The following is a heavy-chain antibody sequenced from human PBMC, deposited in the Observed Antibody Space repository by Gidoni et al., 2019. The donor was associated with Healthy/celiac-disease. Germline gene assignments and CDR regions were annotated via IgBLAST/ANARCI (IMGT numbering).Heavy chain of an antibody. V-gene: IGHV3-48*02. CDR1: GFTFSSYS. CDR3: ARAGDSSSSDAFDI. Sequence: EVQLVESGGGLVQPGGSLRLSCAASGFTFSSYSMNWVRQAPGKGLEWVSYISSSSSTIYYADSVKGRFTISRDNAKNSLYLQMNSLRDEDTAVYYCARAGDSSSSDAFDIWGQGTMVTVSS. J-gene: IGHJ3*02. D-gene: IGHD6-6*01. CDR2: ISSSSSTI.